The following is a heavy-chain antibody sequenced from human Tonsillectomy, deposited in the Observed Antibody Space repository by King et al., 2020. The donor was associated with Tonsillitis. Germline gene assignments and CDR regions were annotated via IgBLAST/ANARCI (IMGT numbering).Heavy chain of an antibody. J-gene: IGHJ4*02. CDR1: GYSFTSSW. V-gene: IGHV5-10-1*03. CDR2: IDPTDSYT. D-gene: IGHD3-9*01. CDR3: ARHPRQLLAGYYLD. Sequence: QLVQSGAEVKKPGESLRVSCKGSGYSFTSSWISWVRQMPGKGLEWRGRIDPTDSYTNYSPSFQGHVTISADKSISTAYLQWSSLKASDTAMYYCARHPRQLLAGYYLDWGQGTLVTVSS.